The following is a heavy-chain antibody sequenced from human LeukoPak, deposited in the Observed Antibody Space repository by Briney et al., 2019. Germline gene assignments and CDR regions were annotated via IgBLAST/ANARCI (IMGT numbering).Heavy chain of an antibody. CDR1: GGSISSSGSY. J-gene: IGHJ4*02. CDR3: ARRRIVATIDY. D-gene: IGHD5-12*01. V-gene: IGHV4-39*01. CDR2: ISYTGTT. Sequence: SETLSLTCAVSGGSISSSGSYWAWIRQPPGKGLEWIGSISYTGTTYYNPSLKSRLTISADTPKNQFSLKLTSVTAADTAVYYCARRRIVATIDYWGQGTLVTVSS.